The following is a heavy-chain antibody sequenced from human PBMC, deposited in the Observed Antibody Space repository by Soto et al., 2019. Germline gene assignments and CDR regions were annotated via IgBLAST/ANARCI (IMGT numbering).Heavy chain of an antibody. CDR1: GGTFSSYA. J-gene: IGHJ3*02. CDR3: ARDARYYDSSGYYPPDAFDI. CDR2: IIPIFGTA. V-gene: IGHV1-69*13. Sequence: ASVKVSCKASGGTFSSYAISWVRQAPGQGLEWMGGIIPIFGTANYAQKFQGRVTITADESTSTAHMELSGLRSEDTAVYYCARDARYYDSSGYYPPDAFDIWGQGTMVTVSS. D-gene: IGHD3-22*01.